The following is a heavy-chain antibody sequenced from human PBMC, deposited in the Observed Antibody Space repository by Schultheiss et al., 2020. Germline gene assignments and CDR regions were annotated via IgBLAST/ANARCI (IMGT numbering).Heavy chain of an antibody. CDR3: ARHHPYSSSWPYYFDY. J-gene: IGHJ4*02. CDR2: IYYSGST. CDR1: GGSISSSSYY. V-gene: IGHV4-39*01. Sequence: SETLSLTCTVSGGSISSSSYYWGWIRQPPGKGLEWIGSIYYSGSTYYNPSLKSRVTISVDTSKNQFSLKLSSVTAADTAVYYCARHHPYSSSWPYYFDYWGQGTLVNGYS. D-gene: IGHD6-13*01.